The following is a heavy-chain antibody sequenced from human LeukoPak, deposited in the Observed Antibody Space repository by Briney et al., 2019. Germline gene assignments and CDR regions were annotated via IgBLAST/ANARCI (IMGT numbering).Heavy chain of an antibody. CDR3: ARDRTGTRPYYYYGMDV. CDR2: IYSGGST. J-gene: IGHJ6*02. D-gene: IGHD1-1*01. Sequence: GGSLRLSCAASGFTVSSNYMSWVRQAPGKGLEWVSVIYSGGSTYYADSVKGRFTISRDNSKNTLYLQMNSLRAEDTAVYYCARDRTGTRPYYYYGMDVWGQGTTVTVSS. V-gene: IGHV3-66*01. CDR1: GFTVSSNY.